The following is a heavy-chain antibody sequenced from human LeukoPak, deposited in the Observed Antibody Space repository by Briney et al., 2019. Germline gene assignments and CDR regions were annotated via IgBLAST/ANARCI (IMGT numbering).Heavy chain of an antibody. CDR3: ARGGGYYYDSSGYL. V-gene: IGHV4-39*01. D-gene: IGHD3-22*01. CDR2: IYYSGST. J-gene: IGHJ5*02. Sequence: SETLSLTFTVSGGSISSSSYYWGWIRQPPGKGLEWIGSIYYSGSTYYNPSLKSRVTISVDTSKNQFSLKLSSVTAADTAVYYCARGGGYYYDSSGYLWGQGTLVTVSS. CDR1: GGSISSSSYY.